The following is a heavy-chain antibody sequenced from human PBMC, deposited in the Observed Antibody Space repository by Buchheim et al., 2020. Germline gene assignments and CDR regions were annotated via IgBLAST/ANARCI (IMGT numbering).Heavy chain of an antibody. Sequence: EVQLVESGGGLVQPGGSLRLSCAASGFTFSSYWMSWVRQAPGKGLEWVASIKQDGSEKYYVDYVKGRFTISRDNAKNSRYRQMNSLRAEDTAVYYCAREKMGGWYYFDYWGQGTL. V-gene: IGHV3-7*01. CDR2: IKQDGSEK. D-gene: IGHD6-19*01. CDR3: AREKMGGWYYFDY. CDR1: GFTFSSYW. J-gene: IGHJ4*02.